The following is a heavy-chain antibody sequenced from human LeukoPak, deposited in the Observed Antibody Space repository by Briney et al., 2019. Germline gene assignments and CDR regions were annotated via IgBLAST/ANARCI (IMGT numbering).Heavy chain of an antibody. CDR3: ASIAAADYNWFDP. V-gene: IGHV1-69*05. J-gene: IGHJ5*02. D-gene: IGHD6-13*01. CDR2: IIPIFGTA. Sequence: SVKVSCMASGGTFISYAISWVRQAPGQGLEWMGRIIPIFGTANYAQKFQGRVTITTDESTSTAYMELSSLRSEDTAVYYCASIAAADYNWFDPWGQGTLVTVSS. CDR1: GGTFISYA.